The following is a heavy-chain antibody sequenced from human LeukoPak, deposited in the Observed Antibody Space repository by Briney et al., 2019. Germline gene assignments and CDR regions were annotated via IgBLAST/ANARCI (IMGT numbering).Heavy chain of an antibody. Sequence: ASVKVSCKASGYTSTSYAMNWVRQAPGQGLEWMGWINTNTGNPTYAQGFTGRFVFSLDTSVSTAYLQISSLKAEDTAVYYCARGAITMVRGGNWFDPWGQGTLVTVSS. D-gene: IGHD3-10*01. CDR3: ARGAITMVRGGNWFDP. CDR1: GYTSTSYA. J-gene: IGHJ5*02. V-gene: IGHV7-4-1*02. CDR2: INTNTGNP.